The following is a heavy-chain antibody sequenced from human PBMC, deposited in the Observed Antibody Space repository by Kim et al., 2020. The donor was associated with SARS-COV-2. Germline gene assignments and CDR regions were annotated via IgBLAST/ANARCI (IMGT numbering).Heavy chain of an antibody. V-gene: IGHV3-9*01. D-gene: IGHD5-12*01. CDR2: ISWNSGSI. Sequence: GGSLRLSCTASGFTFDDYAMHWVRQAPGKGLEWVSGISWNSGSIGYADSVKGRFTISRDNAKNSLYLQMNSLRAEDTALYYCASTTDIVATISSDYWGQGTLVTVSS. CDR1: GFTFDDYA. J-gene: IGHJ4*02. CDR3: ASTTDIVATISSDY.